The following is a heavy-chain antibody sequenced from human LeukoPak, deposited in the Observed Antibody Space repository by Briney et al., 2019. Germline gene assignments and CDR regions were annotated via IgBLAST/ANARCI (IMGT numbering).Heavy chain of an antibody. V-gene: IGHV3-23*01. CDR2: ITSRGEST. J-gene: IGHJ4*02. Sequence: GGSLRLSCAASGFTFSSYAMSWVRQAPGKGLEWVSSITSRGESTWYVDSVKGRFTITRDNSENTLYLQMHSLRAEDTAVYYCARDRPNCYGSDGHYYRRDGDYWGRGTLVSVSS. D-gene: IGHD2-2*01. CDR1: GFTFSSYA. CDR3: ARDRPNCYGSDGHYYRRDGDY.